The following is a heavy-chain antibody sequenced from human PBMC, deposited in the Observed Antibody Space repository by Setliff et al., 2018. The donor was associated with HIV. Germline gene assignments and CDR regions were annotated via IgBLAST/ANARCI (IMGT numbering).Heavy chain of an antibody. CDR1: GGPISRYS. CDR2: IYTSGST. D-gene: IGHD3-9*01. V-gene: IGHV4-4*08. Sequence: SETLSLTCSVSGGPISRYSWSWIRQPPGKGLEWIGYIYTSGSTNYNPSLKSRVTISVDTSKNQFSLKLSSVTAADTAVYYCATLRGHYDILTGYYRPYYFDYWGQGTLVTVS. J-gene: IGHJ4*02. CDR3: ATLRGHYDILTGYYRPYYFDY.